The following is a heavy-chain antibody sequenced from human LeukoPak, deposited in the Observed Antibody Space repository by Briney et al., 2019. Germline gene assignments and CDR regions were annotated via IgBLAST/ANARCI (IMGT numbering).Heavy chain of an antibody. V-gene: IGHV4-39*01. Sequence: PSETLSLTCTVSGGSISSSSYYWGWIRQPPGKGLEWIGSIYYSGSTYYNPSLKSRVTISVDTPKNQFSLKLSSVTAADTAVYYCARGSYDILTGYKMGTNYWGQGTLVTVSS. CDR3: ARGSYDILTGYKMGTNY. J-gene: IGHJ4*02. CDR2: IYYSGST. CDR1: GGSISSSSYY. D-gene: IGHD3-9*01.